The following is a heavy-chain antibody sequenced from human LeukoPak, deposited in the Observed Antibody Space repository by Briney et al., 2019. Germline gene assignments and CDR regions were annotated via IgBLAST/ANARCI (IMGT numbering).Heavy chain of an antibody. CDR2: ISGSGGST. CDR1: VFTFSSYA. D-gene: IGHD4-17*01. Sequence: GGSLRLSCAASVFTFSSYAMSWVRQAPGKGLEWVSAISGSGGSTYYADSVKGRFTISRDNTKNTLYLQMNSLRAEDTAVYYCARDTVTTDYFDYWGQGTLVTVSS. CDR3: ARDTVTTDYFDY. J-gene: IGHJ4*02. V-gene: IGHV3-23*01.